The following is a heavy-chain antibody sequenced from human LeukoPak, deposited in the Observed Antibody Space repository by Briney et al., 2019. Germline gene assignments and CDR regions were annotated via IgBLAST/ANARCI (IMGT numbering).Heavy chain of an antibody. CDR3: AGGPVAVTHRFDY. CDR1: GYSISSGYY. V-gene: IGHV4-38-2*01. Sequence: SETLSLTCAVPGYSISSGYYWGWIRQPPGKGLERIGSIYHSGSTYYNPSLKSRVTISVDTSKNQFSLKLSPVTAADTAVYYCAGGPVAVTHRFDYWGQGTLVTVSS. D-gene: IGHD4-17*01. CDR2: IYHSGST. J-gene: IGHJ4*02.